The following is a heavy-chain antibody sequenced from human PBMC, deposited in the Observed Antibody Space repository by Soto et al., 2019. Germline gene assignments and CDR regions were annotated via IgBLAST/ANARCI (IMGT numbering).Heavy chain of an antibody. V-gene: IGHV4-59*08. CDR3: ARQGYSSDNWFDP. D-gene: IGHD6-19*01. Sequence: SETLSLTCTVSGGSISSYYWSWIRQPPGKGLEWIGYIYYSGSTNYNPSLKSRVTISVDTSKNQFSLKLSSVTAADTAVYYCARQGYSSDNWFDPWGQGTLVTVSS. CDR1: GGSISSYY. CDR2: IYYSGST. J-gene: IGHJ5*02.